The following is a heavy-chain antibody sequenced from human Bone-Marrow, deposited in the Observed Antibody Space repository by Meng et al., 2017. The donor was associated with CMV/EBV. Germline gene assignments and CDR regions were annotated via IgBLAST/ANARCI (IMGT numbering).Heavy chain of an antibody. J-gene: IGHJ6*02. CDR1: GYTFTSYD. D-gene: IGHD4-17*01. CDR3: ARGPKRSYYYGMDV. CDR2: MNPNSGNT. Sequence: ASVKVSCKASGYTFTSYDINWVRQATGQGLEWMGWMNPNSGNTGYAQKFQGRVTMTRNTSISTAYMELSSLRSEDTAVYYCARGPKRSYYYGMDVWGQGTTVTFSS. V-gene: IGHV1-8*01.